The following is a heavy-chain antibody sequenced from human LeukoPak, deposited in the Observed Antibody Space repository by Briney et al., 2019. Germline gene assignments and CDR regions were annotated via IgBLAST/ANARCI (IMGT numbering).Heavy chain of an antibody. Sequence: SETLSLTCTVSGYSISSGYYWGWIRQPPGKGLEWIGNIYHNGSTDYNPSLKSRVTISVDTSKNQFSLKLSSVTAADTAVYYCASQLGRGTTYYYDSSGFDYWGQGTLVTVSS. J-gene: IGHJ4*02. CDR2: IYHNGST. V-gene: IGHV4-38-2*02. D-gene: IGHD3-22*01. CDR1: GYSISSGYY. CDR3: ASQLGRGTTYYYDSSGFDY.